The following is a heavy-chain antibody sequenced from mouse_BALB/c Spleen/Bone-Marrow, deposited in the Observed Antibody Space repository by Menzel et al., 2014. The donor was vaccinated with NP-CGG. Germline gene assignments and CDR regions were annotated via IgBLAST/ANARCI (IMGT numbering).Heavy chain of an antibody. CDR1: GFTFSSYT. V-gene: IGHV5-12-2*01. Sequence: EVKLVESGGGLVQPGGSLKLSCAASGFTFSSYTMSWVRQTPEKRLEWVAYISNGGGSTYYPDTVEGRFTISRDNAKNTLYLQMSSLESEDTAMYYCARRSAATYYFDYWGQGTTLTVSS. D-gene: IGHD1-2*01. CDR3: ARRSAATYYFDY. CDR2: ISNGGGST. J-gene: IGHJ2*01.